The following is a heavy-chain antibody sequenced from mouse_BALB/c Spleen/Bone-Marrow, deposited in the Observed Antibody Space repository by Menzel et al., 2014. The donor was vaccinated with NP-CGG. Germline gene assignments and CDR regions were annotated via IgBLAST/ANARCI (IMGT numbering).Heavy chain of an antibody. V-gene: IGHV1S81*02. CDR2: INPSNGGT. Sequence: VQLQQSGAELVKPGASVKLSCKASGYTFTSYYMYWVKQRPGQGLEWIGGINPSNGGTNFNEKFKSKATLTVDKSSSTAYMQLSSLTSENSAVYCCTRSEPFADWGQGALVTNST. J-gene: IGHJ3*01. CDR1: GYTFTSYY. CDR3: TRSEPFAD.